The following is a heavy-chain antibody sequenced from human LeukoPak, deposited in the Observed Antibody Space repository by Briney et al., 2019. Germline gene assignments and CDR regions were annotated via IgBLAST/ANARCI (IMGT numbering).Heavy chain of an antibody. CDR3: ARGPIRSGAFDI. V-gene: IGHV4-39*07. CDR2: IYYSGST. J-gene: IGHJ3*02. CDR1: GGSISSTTYY. D-gene: IGHD1-14*01. Sequence: TASETLSLTCTVSGGSISSTTYYWGWIRQPPGKGLEWIGSIYYSGSTYYNPSLKSRVTISVDTSKNQFSLKLSSVTAADTAVYYCARGPIRSGAFDIWGQGTMVTVSS.